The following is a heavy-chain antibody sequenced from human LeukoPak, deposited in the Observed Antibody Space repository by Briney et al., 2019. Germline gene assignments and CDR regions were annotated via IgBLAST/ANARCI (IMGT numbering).Heavy chain of an antibody. CDR1: GGTFSSYA. Sequence: SVKVSCKASGGTFSSYAISWVRQAPGQGLEWMGGIIPIFGTANYAQKFQGRVTMTRNTSISTAYMELSSLRSEDTAVYYCARGRRSRGYNFWSGIDPFDYWGQGTLVTVSS. CDR3: ARGRRSRGYNFWSGIDPFDY. CDR2: IIPIFGTA. D-gene: IGHD3-3*01. J-gene: IGHJ4*02. V-gene: IGHV1-69*05.